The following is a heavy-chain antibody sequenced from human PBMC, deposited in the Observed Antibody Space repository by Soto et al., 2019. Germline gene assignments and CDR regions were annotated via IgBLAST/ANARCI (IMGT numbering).Heavy chain of an antibody. CDR2: VYNSGST. V-gene: IGHV4-59*01. D-gene: IGHD2-8*01. J-gene: IGHJ6*02. Sequence: PSETLSLTCTVFGGSIRSYYWSWVRRPPGKGLEWIGYVYNSGSTTYSPSFKSRVTISADTSRNQFSLKLTSVTAADTAVYYCARRGYCTNGVCYYGMDVWGQGTTVT. CDR1: GGSIRSYY. CDR3: ARRGYCTNGVCYYGMDV.